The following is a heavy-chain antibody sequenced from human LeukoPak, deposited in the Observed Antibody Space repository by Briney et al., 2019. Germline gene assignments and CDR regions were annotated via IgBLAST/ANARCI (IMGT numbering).Heavy chain of an antibody. CDR1: GYTFTVYF. Sequence: ASVKVSCKASGYTFTVYFIHWGRQAPGQGLEWMGWISPNSGDTGYAQKFQGRVTMTNDTSGSTAYMELTRLTSDDTAVYYCARDMSYKGLDPWGQGTLVTVAS. CDR2: ISPNSGDT. J-gene: IGHJ5*02. V-gene: IGHV1-2*02. D-gene: IGHD5-24*01. CDR3: ARDMSYKGLDP.